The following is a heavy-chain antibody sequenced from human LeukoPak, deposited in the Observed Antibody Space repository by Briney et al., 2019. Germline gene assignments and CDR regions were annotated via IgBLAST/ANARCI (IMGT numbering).Heavy chain of an antibody. D-gene: IGHD6-13*01. Sequence: SETLSLTCTVSGGSISSYHWSWIRQTPGKGLEWIGYIYYSGSTNYNPSLKSRVTISVDTSKNQFSLKLSSVTAADTAVYYCAREYSSSWYGCFDPWGQGTLVTVSS. CDR2: IYYSGST. V-gene: IGHV4-59*01. J-gene: IGHJ5*02. CDR1: GGSISSYH. CDR3: AREYSSSWYGCFDP.